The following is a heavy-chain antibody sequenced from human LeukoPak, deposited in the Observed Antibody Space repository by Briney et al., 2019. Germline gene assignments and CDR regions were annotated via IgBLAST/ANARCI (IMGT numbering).Heavy chain of an antibody. J-gene: IGHJ4*02. V-gene: IGHV1-69*04. CDR2: IIPILGIA. D-gene: IGHD5-12*01. CDR1: GGTFSSYA. CDR3: ARIRRYSGYDLFDY. Sequence: SVKVSCKASGGTFSSYAISWVRQAPGLGLEWMGRIIPILGIANYAQKFQGRVTITADKSTSTAYMELSSLRSEDTAVYYCARIRRYSGYDLFDYWGQGTLVTVSS.